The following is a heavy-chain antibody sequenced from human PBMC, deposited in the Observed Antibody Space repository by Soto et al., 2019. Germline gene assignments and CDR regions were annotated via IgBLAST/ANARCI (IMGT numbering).Heavy chain of an antibody. CDR3: SFVVLGYWSSTGCPGQACDI. V-gene: IGHV2-5*02. CDR1: G. Sequence: GVGWIRQPPGKALEWLALIYWDDDKRYSPSLKSRLTITKDTSKNQVVLTMTNMDPVDTATYYCSFVVLGYWSSTGCPGQACDIWCQGTMVTVSS. J-gene: IGHJ3*02. D-gene: IGHD2-2*01. CDR2: IYWDDDK.